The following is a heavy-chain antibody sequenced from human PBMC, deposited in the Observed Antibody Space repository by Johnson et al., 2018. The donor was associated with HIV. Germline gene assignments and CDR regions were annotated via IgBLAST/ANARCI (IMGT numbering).Heavy chain of an antibody. D-gene: IGHD1-26*01. Sequence: EVQLVESGGGVVQPGRSLRLSCAASGFTFSKPWLTWVRHAPGKGLEWIARIKSESDGGATDYSVPVRGRFTVSRDDSKNTLYLQMNSLKTEETSLYYCARVKGATNALDIWGPGTLVTVSS. CDR3: ARVKGATNALDI. J-gene: IGHJ3*02. CDR1: GFTFSKPW. V-gene: IGHV3-15*01. CDR2: IKSESDGGAT.